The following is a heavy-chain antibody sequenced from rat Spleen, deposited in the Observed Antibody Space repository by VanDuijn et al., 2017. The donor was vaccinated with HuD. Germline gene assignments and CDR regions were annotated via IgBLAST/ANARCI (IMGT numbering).Heavy chain of an antibody. CDR1: GFTFSNYD. V-gene: IGHV5S13*01. D-gene: IGHD1-2*01. J-gene: IGHJ3*01. CDR3: ARRGTAIPYNWFDY. CDR2: ISPSGGST. Sequence: EVQLVESGGGLVRPGRSLKLSCAASGFTFSNYDMAWVRQAPTKGLEWVASISPSGGSTYYRDSVKGRFTISRDNAKDTLYLQMDSLRSEDTATYYCARRGTAIPYNWFDYWGQGILVTVSS.